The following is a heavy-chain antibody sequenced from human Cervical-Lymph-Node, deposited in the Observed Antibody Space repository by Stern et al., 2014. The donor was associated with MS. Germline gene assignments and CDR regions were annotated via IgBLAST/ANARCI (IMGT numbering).Heavy chain of an antibody. Sequence: VQLVESGAEVKKPGASVKVSCKGAGYTFTSYDINWVRQATGQGLEWMGWMTPNSGNTGYAQKFQGRVTMTRNTSISTAYMELSSLRSEDTAVYYCARGHLVPAATDAFDIWGQGTMVTVSS. J-gene: IGHJ3*02. V-gene: IGHV1-8*01. D-gene: IGHD2-2*01. CDR1: GYTFTSYD. CDR3: ARGHLVPAATDAFDI. CDR2: MTPNSGNT.